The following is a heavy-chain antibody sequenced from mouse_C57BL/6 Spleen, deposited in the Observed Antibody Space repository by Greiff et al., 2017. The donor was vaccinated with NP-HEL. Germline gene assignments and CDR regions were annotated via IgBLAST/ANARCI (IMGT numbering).Heavy chain of an antibody. CDR2: IYPSDSET. Sequence: QVHVKQPGAELVRPGSSVKLSCKASGYTFTSYWMDWVKQRPGQGLEWIGNIYPSDSETHYNQKFKDKATLTVDKSSSTAYMQLSSLTSEDSAVYDCARSGGYDEEAWFAYWGQGTLVTVSA. V-gene: IGHV1-61*01. D-gene: IGHD2-2*01. J-gene: IGHJ3*01. CDR3: ARSGGYDEEAWFAY. CDR1: GYTFTSYW.